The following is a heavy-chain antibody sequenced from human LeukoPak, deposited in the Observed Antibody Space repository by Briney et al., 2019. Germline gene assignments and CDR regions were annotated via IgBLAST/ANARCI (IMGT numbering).Heavy chain of an antibody. CDR2: IYYSGNT. V-gene: IGHV4-59*01. Sequence: SETLSLTCSVSDGSINSYYWNWIRRPPGKGLEWIGYIYYSGNTNYSPSLKSRVTMSVDTSKNLFSLKVSSVTAADTTVYYCARGRSNYYGMDVWGQGTTVTVSS. J-gene: IGHJ6*02. CDR3: ARGRSNYYGMDV. CDR1: DGSINSYY. D-gene: IGHD1-26*01.